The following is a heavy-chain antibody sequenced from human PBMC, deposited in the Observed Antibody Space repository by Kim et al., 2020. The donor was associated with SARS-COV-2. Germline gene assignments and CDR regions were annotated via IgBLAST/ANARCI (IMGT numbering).Heavy chain of an antibody. CDR3: ARDSPDPHYSNHGSGIDP. J-gene: IGHJ5*02. Sequence: LKSRVTIAVETAKNQFSLKLSSVTAADTAVYYCARDSPDPHYSNHGSGIDPWGQGTLVTVSS. V-gene: IGHV4-30-2*05. D-gene: IGHD4-4*01.